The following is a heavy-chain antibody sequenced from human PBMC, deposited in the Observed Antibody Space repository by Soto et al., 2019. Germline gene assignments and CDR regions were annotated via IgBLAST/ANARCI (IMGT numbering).Heavy chain of an antibody. D-gene: IGHD6-19*01. V-gene: IGHV4-59*02. Sequence: SETPSLTCTVSGGSVSSYYWTWIRQPPGKGLEWIGYIYSSGTISYNPSLRGRVTISVDTSKNQFSLKLSSVTAADTAVYYCARVSYSSGFDYWGQGTLVTLSS. CDR3: ARVSYSSGFDY. CDR1: GGSVSSYY. CDR2: IYSSGTI. J-gene: IGHJ4*02.